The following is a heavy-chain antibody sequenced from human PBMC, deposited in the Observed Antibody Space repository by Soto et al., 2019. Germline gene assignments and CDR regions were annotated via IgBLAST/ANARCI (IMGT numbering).Heavy chain of an antibody. D-gene: IGHD7-27*01. J-gene: IGHJ4*02. CDR3: VAKLGTTHYFDF. CDR2: IYHTGST. V-gene: IGHV4-31*03. Sequence: QVQLQESGPGLVQPSQTLSLTCSVSGDPVSSGSYYWTWVRQHPVKGLEWIGYIYHTGSTYYNPSLKSRLIMSIDTSKNQFSLHLYSVTAADTAVYFCVAKLGTTHYFDFWGQGSLVAVSS. CDR1: GDPVSSGSYY.